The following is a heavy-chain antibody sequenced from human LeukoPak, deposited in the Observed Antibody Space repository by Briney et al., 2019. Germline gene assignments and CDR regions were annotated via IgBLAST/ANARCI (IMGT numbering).Heavy chain of an antibody. V-gene: IGHV3-21*01. CDR3: ARDRYSYGYALDC. CDR2: ISSSSSYI. J-gene: IGHJ4*02. CDR1: GFTFSSYT. D-gene: IGHD5-18*01. Sequence: PGGSLRLSCAASGFTFSSYTMNWVRQAPGKGLEWVSSISSSSSYIYYADSVKGRLTISRDNAKNSLNLQMNSLRVEDSAVYYCARDRYSYGYALDCWGQGTLVTVSS.